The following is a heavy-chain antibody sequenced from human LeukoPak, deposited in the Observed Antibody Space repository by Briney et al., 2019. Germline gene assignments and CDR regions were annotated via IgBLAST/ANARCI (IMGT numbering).Heavy chain of an antibody. J-gene: IGHJ4*02. V-gene: IGHV3-7*01. CDR3: ARVRGIAVAGTASIYFDY. CDR2: IKEDGSEK. Sequence: GGFLRLSCAASGFTFSSYWMSWVRQAPGKGLEWVANIKEDGSEKYYVDSVKGRFTISRDNAKNSLYLQMNSLRAEDTAVYYCARVRGIAVAGTASIYFDYWGQGTLVTVSS. D-gene: IGHD6-19*01. CDR1: GFTFSSYW.